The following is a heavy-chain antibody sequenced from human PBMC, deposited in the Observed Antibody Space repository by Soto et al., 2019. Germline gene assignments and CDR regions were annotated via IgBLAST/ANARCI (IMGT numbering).Heavy chain of an antibody. Sequence: WGCLRLSCAAYGFSLTRYSMNWVRQAPGKGLEWVSSISSTTNYIYYGDSMKGRFTISRDNAKNSLYLEMNSLRAEDTAVYYCARESEDLTSNFDYWSQGTLVTVSS. CDR2: ISSTTNYI. CDR3: ARESEDLTSNFDY. J-gene: IGHJ4*02. V-gene: IGHV3-21*06. CDR1: GFSLTRYS.